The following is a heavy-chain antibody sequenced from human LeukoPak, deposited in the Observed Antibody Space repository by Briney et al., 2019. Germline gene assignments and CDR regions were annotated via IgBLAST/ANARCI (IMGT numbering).Heavy chain of an antibody. V-gene: IGHV3-15*07. CDR3: TRRSSAAGRQYFDY. J-gene: IGHJ4*02. CDR2: IKSETDGGTT. CDR1: GFTFSSAW. D-gene: IGHD6-13*01. Sequence: GGSLRLSCAASGFTFSSAWMNWVRQAPGKGLEWVGRIKSETDGGTTDNAAPVKGTFTISRDDAENTLYLKMNSLKTEDTAVYYCTRRSSAAGRQYFDYWGQGTLVTVSS.